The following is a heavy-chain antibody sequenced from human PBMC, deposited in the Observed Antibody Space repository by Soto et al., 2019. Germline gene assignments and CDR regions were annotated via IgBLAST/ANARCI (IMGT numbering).Heavy chain of an antibody. J-gene: IGHJ4*02. V-gene: IGHV4-39*01. CDR1: GGSITSSGSA. Sequence: QLQLQESGPGLVKPSETLSLTCNASGGSITSSGSAWGWIRQSPGKGLEWIGTIDYSGNIYYIPSLKSRNTISVDTSKTQISLKLSSVTAADTAVYYCARHIHNQGFEYYFDSWGQGTLVTVSS. D-gene: IGHD1-1*01. CDR2: IDYSGNI. CDR3: ARHIHNQGFEYYFDS.